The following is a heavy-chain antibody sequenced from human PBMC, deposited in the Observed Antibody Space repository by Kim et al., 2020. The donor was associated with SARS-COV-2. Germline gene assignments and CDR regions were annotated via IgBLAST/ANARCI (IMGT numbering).Heavy chain of an antibody. CDR2: ISGNSVSI. CDR1: GFTFDDYA. D-gene: IGHD2-2*01. J-gene: IGHJ6*02. Sequence: GGSLRLSCAASGFTFDDYAIHWVRQAPGKGLEWVSGISGNSVSIGYADSVKGRFTISRDNSKNSMFLQMNSLRAEDTALYYCANDIGCSGTSCFGNHFFGMDVWGQGTTVTVS. CDR3: ANDIGCSGTSCFGNHFFGMDV. V-gene: IGHV3-9*01.